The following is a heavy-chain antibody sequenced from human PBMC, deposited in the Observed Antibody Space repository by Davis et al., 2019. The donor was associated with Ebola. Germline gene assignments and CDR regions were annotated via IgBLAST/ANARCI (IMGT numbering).Heavy chain of an antibody. J-gene: IGHJ4*02. D-gene: IGHD6-13*01. V-gene: IGHV7-4-1*02. Sequence: ASVKVSCKTSGGTFTNYAVNWVRQAPGQGLEWMGWINTNTGNPTYAQGFTGRFVFSLDTSVSTAYLQISSLKAEDTAVYYCARRGSSSWYPYFDYWGQGTLVTVSS. CDR1: GGTFTNYA. CDR3: ARRGSSSWYPYFDY. CDR2: INTNTGNP.